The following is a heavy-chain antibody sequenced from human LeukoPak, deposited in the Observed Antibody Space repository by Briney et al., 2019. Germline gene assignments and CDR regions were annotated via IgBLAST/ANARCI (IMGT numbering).Heavy chain of an antibody. Sequence: SVKVSCKASGGTFSSYAISWVRQAPGQGLEWMGRIIPILGIANYAQKFQGRVTITADKSTSTAYMELSSLRSEDTAVYYCARDPGGAGATTKWFDPWGQGTLVTVSS. D-gene: IGHD1-26*01. J-gene: IGHJ5*02. CDR3: ARDPGGAGATTKWFDP. V-gene: IGHV1-69*04. CDR2: IIPILGIA. CDR1: GGTFSSYA.